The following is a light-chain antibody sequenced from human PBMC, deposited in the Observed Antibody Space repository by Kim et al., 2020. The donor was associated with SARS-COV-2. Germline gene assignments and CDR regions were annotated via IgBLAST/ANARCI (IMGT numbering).Light chain of an antibody. Sequence: SPGERATLSCKASQSVSSSYLAWYQQKPGQAPRLLVYGAYSRVTGIPDRFSGSGSGTDFTLTISRLEPEDFAVYYCQQYDSSPITFGQGTRLEIK. V-gene: IGKV3-20*01. CDR3: QQYDSSPIT. J-gene: IGKJ5*01. CDR1: QSVSSSY. CDR2: GAY.